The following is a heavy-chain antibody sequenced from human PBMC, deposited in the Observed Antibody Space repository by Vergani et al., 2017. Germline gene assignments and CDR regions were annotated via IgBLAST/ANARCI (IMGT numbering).Heavy chain of an antibody. Sequence: EVQLVQSGAEVKKPGESLKISCQGSGYSFTNYWIGWVRQMPGNGLEWMGIIYPDDSDTRYSPSFQGQVTISADKSISTAYLQWNSLKASDTAMYYCARLGYCSSGRCYPDDYWGQGTLVTVSS. CDR1: GYSFTNYW. CDR2: IYPDDSDT. V-gene: IGHV5-51*03. CDR3: ARLGYCSSGRCYPDDY. D-gene: IGHD2-15*01. J-gene: IGHJ4*02.